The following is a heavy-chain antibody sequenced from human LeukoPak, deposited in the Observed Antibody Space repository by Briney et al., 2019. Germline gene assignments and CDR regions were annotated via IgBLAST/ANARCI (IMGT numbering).Heavy chain of an antibody. CDR1: GFTFSSYG. J-gene: IGHJ6*03. CDR3: ARDGDTVLTRGYYYYMDV. V-gene: IGHV3-23*01. Sequence: GGSLRLSCAASGFTFSSYGMSWVRQAPGKGLERVSAISGSGGSTCYADSVKGRFTISRDNSKNTLYLQMNSLRAEDTAVYYCARDGDTVLTRGYYYYMDVWGKGTTLTVSS. D-gene: IGHD4-23*01. CDR2: ISGSGGST.